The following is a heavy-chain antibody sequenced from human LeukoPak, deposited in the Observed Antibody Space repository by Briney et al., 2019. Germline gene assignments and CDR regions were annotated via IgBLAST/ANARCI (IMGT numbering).Heavy chain of an antibody. CDR3: ARDSGYNAFDI. CDR1: GFTFSIYS. D-gene: IGHD5-12*01. J-gene: IGHJ3*02. CDR2: IGSSGTTT. Sequence: GGSLRLSCAASGFTFSIYSMNWVRQAPGRGLEWLSYIGSSGTTTYYADSVKGRFTFSRDNAKNSLFLQMNSLRAEDTAVFYCARDSGYNAFDIWGQGTMVTVSS. V-gene: IGHV3-48*04.